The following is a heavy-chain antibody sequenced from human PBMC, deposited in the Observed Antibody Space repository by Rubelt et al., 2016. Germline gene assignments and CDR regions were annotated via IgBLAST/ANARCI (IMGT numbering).Heavy chain of an antibody. CDR2: IIPIFGTA. J-gene: IGHJ4*02. V-gene: IGHV1-69*01. CDR3: AGGGSYHNTKYFDY. Sequence: QVQLVQSGAEVKKPGSSVKVSCKASGGTFSSYAISWVRQAPGQGLEWMGGIIPIFGTANYEQKFQGRVTITADESTSTAYMKLSSLRLEDTAVYYCAGGGSYHNTKYFDYWGQGTLVTVSS. D-gene: IGHD1-26*01. CDR1: GGTFSSYA.